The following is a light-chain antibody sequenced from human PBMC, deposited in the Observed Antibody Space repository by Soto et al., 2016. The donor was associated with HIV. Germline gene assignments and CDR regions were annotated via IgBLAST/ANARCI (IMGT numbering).Light chain of an antibody. J-gene: IGKJ1*01. Sequence: DIHMTQSPSSLSASVGDRVTITCRTSQSISNYLNWYQQKPGKAPKLLIYGASSLQSGVPSRFSGSGSGTDFTLTISSLQPDDFATYYCQQYDIYSWTFGQGTKVEIK. CDR1: QSISNY. CDR2: GAS. V-gene: IGKV1-39*01. CDR3: QQYDIYSWT.